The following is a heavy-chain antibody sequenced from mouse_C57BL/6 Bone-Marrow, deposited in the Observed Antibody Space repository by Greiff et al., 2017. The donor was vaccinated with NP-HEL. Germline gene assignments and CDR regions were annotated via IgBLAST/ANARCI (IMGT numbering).Heavy chain of an antibody. CDR3: ARGAYAWFAY. CDR2: INPGSGGT. D-gene: IGHD2-12*01. CDR1: GYAFTNYL. Sequence: VQLQQSGAELVRPGTSVKVSCKASGYAFTNYLIEWVKQRPGQGLEWIGVINPGSGGTNYNEKFKGKATLTADKSSSTAYMQLSSLTSEDSAVYFCARGAYAWFAYWGQGTLVTVSA. J-gene: IGHJ3*01. V-gene: IGHV1-54*01.